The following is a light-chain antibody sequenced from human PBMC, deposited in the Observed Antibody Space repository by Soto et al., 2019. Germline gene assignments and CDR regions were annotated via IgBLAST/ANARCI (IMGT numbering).Light chain of an antibody. CDR3: QQTLSFPPT. CDR1: QAIDSW. CDR2: TGS. Sequence: DIQMTQSPSSVSASVGDRVTITCRASQAIDSWLAWYQQKPGEAPKLLIFTGSLLHSGVPPRFSGSGSVTDFTLTISSLQPEDFATYYCQQTLSFPPTFGQGTKV. V-gene: IGKV1-12*01. J-gene: IGKJ1*01.